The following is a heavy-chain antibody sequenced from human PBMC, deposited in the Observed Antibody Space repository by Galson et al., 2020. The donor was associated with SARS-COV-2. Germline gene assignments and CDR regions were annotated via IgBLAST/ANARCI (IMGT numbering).Heavy chain of an antibody. V-gene: IGHV1-18*01. CDR2: INTYNGNT. Sequence: ASVKVSCKASGYTFTTYGITWVRQAPGQGLEWMGWINTYNGNTNYAQKLQGRVTMTTDTSTSTAYMELRSLRSDDTAVDYCAREPYYYDTSGYYYFDYWGQGTLVTVSS. J-gene: IGHJ4*02. CDR1: GYTFTTYG. D-gene: IGHD3-22*01. CDR3: AREPYYYDTSGYYYFDY.